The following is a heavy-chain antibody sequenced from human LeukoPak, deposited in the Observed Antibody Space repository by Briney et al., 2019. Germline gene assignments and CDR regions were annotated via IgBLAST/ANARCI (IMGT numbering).Heavy chain of an antibody. D-gene: IGHD3-22*01. CDR3: ARVLPRDPEIYYYDSSGYFGIIDY. CDR2: ISVYNGNT. J-gene: IGHJ4*02. CDR1: GYTFTSYG. V-gene: IGHV1-18*01. Sequence: ASVKVSCKASGYTFTSYGISWVRQAPGQGLEWMGWISVYNGNTNYAQKLQGRVTMTTDTSTSTAYMELRSLRSDDTAVYYCARVLPRDPEIYYYDSSGYFGIIDYWGQGTLVTVSS.